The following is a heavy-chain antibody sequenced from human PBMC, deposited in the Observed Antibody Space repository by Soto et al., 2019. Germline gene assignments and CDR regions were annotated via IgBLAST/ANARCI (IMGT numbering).Heavy chain of an antibody. CDR1: GYSFTSYW. CDR3: AGGGVRGVITRTRDYYGMDV. D-gene: IGHD3-10*01. V-gene: IGHV5-51*01. CDR2: IYPGDSDT. J-gene: IGHJ6*02. Sequence: EVQLVQSGAEVKKPGESLKISCKGSGYSFTSYWIGWVRQMPGKGLECMGIIYPGDSDTRYSPSFQGQVTISADKSISTAYVQGGSLKASDTAMYYCAGGGVRGVITRTRDYYGMDVWGQGTTVTVSS.